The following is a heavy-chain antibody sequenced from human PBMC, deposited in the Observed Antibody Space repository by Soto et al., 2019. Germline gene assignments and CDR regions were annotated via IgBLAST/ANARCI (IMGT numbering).Heavy chain of an antibody. V-gene: IGHV3-7*01. CDR1: GFTFSNSW. CDR2: IKPDGSAK. D-gene: IGHD3-3*01. J-gene: IGHJ4*02. Sequence: DVQLVESGGALVQPGGSLRLSCAASGFTFSNSWMTWVRQAPGKGLEWVANIKPDGSAKFFVDSVKGRFTVSRDNTKNSLYLQMNTLRAEDTAVYYCAVNRGGGSGFCSYWGQGTLVTVSS. CDR3: AVNRGGGSGFCSY.